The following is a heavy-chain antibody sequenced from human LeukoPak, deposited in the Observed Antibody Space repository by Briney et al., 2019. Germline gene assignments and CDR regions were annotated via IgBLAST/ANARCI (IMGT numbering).Heavy chain of an antibody. CDR1: GGSISSGSHH. J-gene: IGHJ4*02. CDR2: IYDSRTI. CDR3: ARADSGSYSVGYFDY. Sequence: PSETLSLTCTVSGGSISSGSHHWGWFRQSPGKGLEWIGSIYDSRTIYYNPSLNSRVTISAVTSKNQFSLQLNSVTAADTAVYYCARADSGSYSVGYFDYWGQGTLVTVSS. D-gene: IGHD1-26*01. V-gene: IGHV4-39*01.